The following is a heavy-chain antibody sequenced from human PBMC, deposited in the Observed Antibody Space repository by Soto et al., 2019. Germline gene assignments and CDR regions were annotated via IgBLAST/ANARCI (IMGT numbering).Heavy chain of an antibody. J-gene: IGHJ5*02. Sequence: PGGSLRLSCAASGFTFSNAWMSWVRQAPGKGLEWVGRIKSKTDGGTTDYAAPVKGRFTISRDDSKNTLYLQMNSLKTEDTAVYYCTTGPSSRRSSSSWYCWFDPWGQGTLVTVSS. CDR1: GFTFSNAW. CDR2: IKSKTDGGTT. V-gene: IGHV3-15*01. CDR3: TTGPSSRRSSSSWYCWFDP. D-gene: IGHD6-13*01.